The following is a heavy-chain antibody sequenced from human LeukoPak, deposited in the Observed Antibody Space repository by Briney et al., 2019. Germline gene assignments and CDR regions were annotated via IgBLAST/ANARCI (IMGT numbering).Heavy chain of an antibody. CDR1: GGSMTSGDYY. J-gene: IGHJ6*02. D-gene: IGHD3-3*01. CDR3: ARDSYYDFWSGPLGMDV. Sequence: SQTLSPTSTVSGGSMTSGDYYWSWIRQPPGKGLEWTGYIYYSGSTYYNPSLKSRVTISVDTSKNQFSLKLSSVTAADTAVYYCARDSYYDFWSGPLGMDVWGQGTTVTVSS. V-gene: IGHV4-30-4*01. CDR2: IYYSGST.